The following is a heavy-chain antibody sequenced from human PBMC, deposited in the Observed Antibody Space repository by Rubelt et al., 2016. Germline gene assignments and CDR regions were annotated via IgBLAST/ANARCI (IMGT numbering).Heavy chain of an antibody. V-gene: IGHV1-8*01. CDR3: AMYYYAGSVAFDI. CDR2: MNPNSGNT. J-gene: IGHJ3*02. D-gene: IGHD3-10*01. Sequence: QVQLVQSGAEVKKPGASVKVSCKASGSTFTRNGFSWVRQAPGQGLEWMGWMNPNSGNTGYAQKFQGRVTMTRDSSISTAYMELTNVRSDDTAVYYCAMYYYAGSVAFDIGGQGTMVTVSS. CDR1: GSTFTRNG.